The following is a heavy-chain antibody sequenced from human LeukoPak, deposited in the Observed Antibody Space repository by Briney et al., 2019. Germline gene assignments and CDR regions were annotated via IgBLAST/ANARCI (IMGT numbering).Heavy chain of an antibody. CDR2: IYYSGGT. Sequence: SETLSLTCTVSGGSISSYYWSWIRQPPGKGLEWIGYIYYSGGTNYNPSLKSRVTISVDTSKNQFSLKLSSVTAADTAVYYCARHGTTAILEVDYWGQGTLVTVSS. CDR1: GGSISSYY. V-gene: IGHV4-59*08. CDR3: ARHGTTAILEVDY. D-gene: IGHD2-2*02. J-gene: IGHJ4*02.